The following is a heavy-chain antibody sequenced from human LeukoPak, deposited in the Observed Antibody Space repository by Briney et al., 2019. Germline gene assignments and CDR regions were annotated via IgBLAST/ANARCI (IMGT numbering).Heavy chain of an antibody. CDR1: GFTFSSYA. D-gene: IGHD3-10*01. V-gene: IGHV3-30-3*01. CDR2: ISYDGSNK. CDR3: ARDPDHYGSGSYYQGPFFDY. J-gene: IGHJ4*02. Sequence: GGSLKLSCAASGFTFSSYAMHWVRQAPGKGLEWVAVISYDGSNKYYADSVKGRFTISRDNSKNTLYLQMNSLRAEDTAVYYCARDPDHYGSGSYYQGPFFDYWGQGTLVTVSS.